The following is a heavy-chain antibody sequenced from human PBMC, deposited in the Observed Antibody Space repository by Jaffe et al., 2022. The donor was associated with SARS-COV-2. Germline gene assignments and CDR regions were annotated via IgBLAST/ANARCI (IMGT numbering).Heavy chain of an antibody. Sequence: QVQLVESGGGVVQPGRSLRLSCAASGFTFSSYGMHWVRQAPGKGLEWVAVISYDGSNKYYADSVKGRFTISRDNSKNTLYLQMNSLRAEDTAVYYCAKDCEDGGQRGYGMDVWGQGTTVTVSS. CDR1: GFTFSSYG. V-gene: IGHV3-30*18. J-gene: IGHJ6*02. CDR2: ISYDGSNK. D-gene: IGHD2-15*01. CDR3: AKDCEDGGQRGYGMDV.